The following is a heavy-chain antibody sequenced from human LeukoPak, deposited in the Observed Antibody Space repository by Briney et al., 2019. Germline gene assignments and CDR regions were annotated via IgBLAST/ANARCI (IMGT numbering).Heavy chain of an antibody. CDR3: ARAGTVGWAIDY. D-gene: IGHD3-10*01. J-gene: IGHJ4*02. V-gene: IGHV3-74*01. CDR2: INTDGSST. Sequence: GGSLRLSCAASGFTFSSFWMHWVRQAPGKGLVWVSRINTDGSSTSYADSVKGRFTISRDHAKNTLYLQTNSLRAEDTAVYYCARAGTVGWAIDYWGQGTLVTVSS. CDR1: GFTFSSFW.